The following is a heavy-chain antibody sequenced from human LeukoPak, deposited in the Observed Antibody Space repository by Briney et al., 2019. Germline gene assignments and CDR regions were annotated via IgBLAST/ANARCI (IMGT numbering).Heavy chain of an antibody. CDR2: IYYSGST. CDR3: ARQGGSGRSIRY. CDR1: GGSISSSSYY. D-gene: IGHD3-10*01. J-gene: IGHJ4*02. Sequence: SETLSLTCTVSGGSISSSSYYWGWIRQPPGKGLEWIGSIYYSGSTNYNPSLKSRVTISVDTSKNQFSLKLSSVTAADTAVYYCARQGGSGRSIRYWGQGTLVTVSS. V-gene: IGHV4-39*01.